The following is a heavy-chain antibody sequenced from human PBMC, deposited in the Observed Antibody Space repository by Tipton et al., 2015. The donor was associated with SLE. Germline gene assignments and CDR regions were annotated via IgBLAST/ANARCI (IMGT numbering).Heavy chain of an antibody. CDR1: GVSIRSFY. J-gene: IGHJ6*02. CDR2: FYTSGSV. V-gene: IGHV4-4*07. D-gene: IGHD1-26*01. CDR3: ARGGSGGFSDGLDV. Sequence: TLSLTCTVSGVSIRSFYWTWIRQPAGKGLEWIGHFYTSGSVNYNPSPKSRVTITLDTSKNQFSPSRRSVTATDSAVYYCARGGSGGFSDGLDVWGQGATVTVSS.